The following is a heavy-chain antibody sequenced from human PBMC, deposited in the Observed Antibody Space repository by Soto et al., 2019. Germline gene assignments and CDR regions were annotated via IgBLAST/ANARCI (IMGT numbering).Heavy chain of an antibody. CDR3: AGLVGRGKFSRLQY. V-gene: IGHV4-4*02. CDR2: ILHSGSV. CDR1: GDSISVNTW. D-gene: IGHD6-6*01. Sequence: QVLLQESGPGLVKPSGTLSLTCDVSGDSISVNTWWSWVRQTPGKGPEWIGEILHSGSVNYNPSLKSRVTISIDKSKNQVSLRLSSMTAADTALYYCAGLVGRGKFSRLQYWGQGTLVTVSS. J-gene: IGHJ1*01.